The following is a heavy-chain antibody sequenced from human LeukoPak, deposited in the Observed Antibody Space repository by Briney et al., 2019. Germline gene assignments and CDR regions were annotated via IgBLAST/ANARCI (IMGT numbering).Heavy chain of an antibody. CDR2: ISGSGGST. CDR3: AKAGSVTMIVVVIPADV. V-gene: IGHV3-23*01. Sequence: PGGSLRLSCAASGFTVSSNYMSWVRQAPGKGLEWVSAISGSGGSTYYADSVKGRFTISRDNSKNTLYLQMNSLRAEDTAVYYCAKAGSVTMIVVVIPADVWGQGTTVTVSS. J-gene: IGHJ6*02. D-gene: IGHD3-22*01. CDR1: GFTVSSNY.